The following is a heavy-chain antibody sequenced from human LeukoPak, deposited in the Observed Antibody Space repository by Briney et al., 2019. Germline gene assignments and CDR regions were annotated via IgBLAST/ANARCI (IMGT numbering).Heavy chain of an antibody. CDR3: ARVLGKLTIDY. CDR2: IYSGGST. CDR1: GFTVRGNY. D-gene: IGHD3-9*01. V-gene: IGHV3-66*01. Sequence: PVGSLRCSCAASGFTVRGNYMSWLRPPPGKGLEWVSVIYSGGSTYYADSVKGRFTISRDNSKNTLYLQMNSLRAEDTAVYYCARVLGKLTIDYWGQGTLVTVSS. J-gene: IGHJ4*02.